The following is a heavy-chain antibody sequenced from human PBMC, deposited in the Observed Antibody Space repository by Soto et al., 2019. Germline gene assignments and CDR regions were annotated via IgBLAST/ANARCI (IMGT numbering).Heavy chain of an antibody. CDR3: ARSFMVRVDYSDS. CDR1: GAAIDSHY. V-gene: IGHV4-59*11. J-gene: IGHJ4*02. CDR2: VFYSGST. Sequence: PSETLSLTCTVSGAAIDSHYWSWIRQPPGKGLEWIGQVFYSGSTNYNPSLKSRVTISINTSTKQFSLKLTSVSAADTAVYYCARSFMVRVDYSDSWGQGTLVTVSS. D-gene: IGHD3-10*01.